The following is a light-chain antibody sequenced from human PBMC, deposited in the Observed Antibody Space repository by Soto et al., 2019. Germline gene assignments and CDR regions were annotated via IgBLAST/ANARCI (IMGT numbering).Light chain of an antibody. CDR2: GAS. CDR3: RQYGSSPFT. V-gene: IGKV3-20*01. J-gene: IGKJ3*01. Sequence: EIVLTQSPGTLSLSPGERATLSCRASQGVSSSSLAWYQQKPGQAPRLLIYGASSRATGIPDRFSGSGSGTDLTLTISRLEPEDFAVYYCRQYGSSPFTFGPGTKVDIK. CDR1: QGVSSSS.